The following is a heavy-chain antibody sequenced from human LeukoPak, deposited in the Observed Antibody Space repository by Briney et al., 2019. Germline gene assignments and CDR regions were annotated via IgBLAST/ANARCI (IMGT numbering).Heavy chain of an antibody. CDR2: IRSKRNKYAI. CDR1: GFTFSGSV. J-gene: IGHJ3*02. V-gene: IGHV3-73*01. CDR3: SRLEDSSPIEVALDI. D-gene: IGHD6-13*01. Sequence: GGSLKLSCAASGFTFSGSVIHWVRQAAGKGLEWVGCIRSKRNKYAIAYAASVKGRFTISRDDSKNTAYLHMDSLKTEDTALYYCSRLEDSSPIEVALDIWGQGTVVTVSS.